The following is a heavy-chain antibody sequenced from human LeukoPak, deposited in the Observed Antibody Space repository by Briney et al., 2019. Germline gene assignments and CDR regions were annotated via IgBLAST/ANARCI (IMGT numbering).Heavy chain of an antibody. CDR3: ARAVVTRESWFDP. V-gene: IGHV1-2*02. D-gene: IGHD4-23*01. J-gene: IGHJ5*02. Sequence: ASVKVSCKASGYTFTGYYMRWVRQAPGQGLEWMGWINPNSGGTNYAQKFQGRVTMTRDTSISTAYMELSRLRSDDTAVYYCARAVVTRESWFDPWGQGTLVTVSS. CDR1: GYTFTGYY. CDR2: INPNSGGT.